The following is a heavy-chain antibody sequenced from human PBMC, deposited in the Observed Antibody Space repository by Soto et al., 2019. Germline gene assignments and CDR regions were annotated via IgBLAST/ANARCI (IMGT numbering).Heavy chain of an antibody. D-gene: IGHD3-10*01. CDR1: GFTFSSYG. J-gene: IGHJ5*02. CDR3: ARSPYGSGLNWFDH. V-gene: IGHV3-33*01. CDR2: IWYDGSNK. Sequence: QEQLVESGGGVVQPGRSLRLSCAASGFTFSSYGMHWVRQAPGKGLEWVEVIWYDGSNKYYAESVKGRFTISRDNSKNALYLQMHSLRAEDTAVYYCARSPYGSGLNWFDHWGQGTLVTVSS.